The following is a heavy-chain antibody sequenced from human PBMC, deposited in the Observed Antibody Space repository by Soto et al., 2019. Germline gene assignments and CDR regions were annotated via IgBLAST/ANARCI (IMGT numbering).Heavy chain of an antibody. J-gene: IGHJ4*02. V-gene: IGHV4-59*01. CDR2: IYYSGST. D-gene: IGHD3-16*02. CDR1: GGSISSYY. CDR3: AANPYDYIWGSYRPYFDY. Sequence: SETLSLTCTVSGGSISSYYWSWIRQPPGKGLEWIGYIYYSGSTNYNPSLKSRVTISVDTSKNQFSLKLSSVTAADTAVYYCAANPYDYIWGSYRPYFDYWGQGTLVTVS.